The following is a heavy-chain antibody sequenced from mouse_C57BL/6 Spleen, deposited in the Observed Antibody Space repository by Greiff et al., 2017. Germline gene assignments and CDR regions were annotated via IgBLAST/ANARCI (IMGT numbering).Heavy chain of an antibody. Sequence: EAGGGLVQPKGSLKLSCAASGFSFNTYAMNWVRQAPGKGLEWVARIRSKSNNYATYYADSVKDRFTISRDDSESMLYLQMNNLKTEDTAMYYCGRPSPYDYDGDWYFDVWGTGTTVTVSS. CDR3: GRPSPYDYDGDWYFDV. D-gene: IGHD2-4*01. V-gene: IGHV10-1*01. J-gene: IGHJ1*03. CDR1: GFSFNTYA. CDR2: IRSKSNNYAT.